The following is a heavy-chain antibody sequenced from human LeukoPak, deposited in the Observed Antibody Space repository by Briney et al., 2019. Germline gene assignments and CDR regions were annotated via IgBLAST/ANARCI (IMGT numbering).Heavy chain of an antibody. Sequence: PSETLSLTCPVSGGSISNNRYYWGWIRQPPGKGLEWIGIIYYSGSTYYNPSLKSRVTISVDTSKNQFSLKLSSVTAADTAVYYCARGERDYSDSNIYARYFDYWGQGTLVTVSS. CDR3: ARGERDYSDSNIYARYFDY. D-gene: IGHD4-11*01. CDR2: IYYSGST. V-gene: IGHV4-39*07. CDR1: GGSISNNRYY. J-gene: IGHJ4*02.